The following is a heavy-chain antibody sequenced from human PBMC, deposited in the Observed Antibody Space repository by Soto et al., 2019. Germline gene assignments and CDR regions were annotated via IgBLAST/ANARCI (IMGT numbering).Heavy chain of an antibody. CDR2: IYDTGISGYTPST. V-gene: IGHV4-59*01. J-gene: IGHJ6*02. Sequence: ERLCRTGPVSGGSITSSYWSWIRRPPGKGLEWIAYIYDTGISGYTPSTSYNPSLKSRVTMSVDTSKSQFSLKLTSVTAADTAVYYSARGEDAFFYYGLDVWGQGIKVTVYS. CDR1: GGSITSSY. CDR3: ARGEDAFFYYGLDV.